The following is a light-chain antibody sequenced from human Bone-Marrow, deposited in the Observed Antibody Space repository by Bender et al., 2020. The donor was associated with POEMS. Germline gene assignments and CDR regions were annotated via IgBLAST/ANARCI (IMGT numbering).Light chain of an antibody. V-gene: IGLV2-14*03. Sequence: QSALTQPASVSGSPGQSITISCTGTSTDVGGFNYVSWYQQHPGKVPKLLIYDVNNRPSGVSSRFSGSKSGNTASLTISGLQADDEADYYCCSYAGSSTAVFGGGTKLTVL. J-gene: IGLJ3*02. CDR3: CSYAGSSTAV. CDR2: DVN. CDR1: STDVGGFNY.